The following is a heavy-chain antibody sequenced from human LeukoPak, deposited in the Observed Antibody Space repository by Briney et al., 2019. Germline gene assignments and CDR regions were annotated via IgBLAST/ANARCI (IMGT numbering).Heavy chain of an antibody. Sequence: GGSLRLSCAASGFTFSSYWLTWVRQAPGKGLEWVANIKQDGSEKFYVDSVKGRFTISRDSAKNSLYLQMNSLRADDTALYYCARYYCVSTSCSYYYYFYMDAWGKGTTVTVSS. V-gene: IGHV3-7*03. CDR1: GFTFSSYW. J-gene: IGHJ6*03. D-gene: IGHD2-2*01. CDR2: IKQDGSEK. CDR3: ARYYCVSTSCSYYYYFYMDA.